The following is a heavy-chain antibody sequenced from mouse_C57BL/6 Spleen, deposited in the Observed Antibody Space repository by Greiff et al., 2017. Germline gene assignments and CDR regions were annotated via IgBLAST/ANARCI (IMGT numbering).Heavy chain of an antibody. Sequence: QVQLQQPGAELVRPGTSVKLSCKASGYTFTSYWMHWVKQRPGQGLEWIGVIDPSDSYTNYNQKFKGKATLTVDTSSSTAYMQLSSLTSEDSAVYYCARYYYGSSYDLGYFDVWGTGTTVTVSS. CDR2: IDPSDSYT. J-gene: IGHJ1*03. CDR3: ARYYYGSSYDLGYFDV. D-gene: IGHD1-1*01. V-gene: IGHV1-59*01. CDR1: GYTFTSYW.